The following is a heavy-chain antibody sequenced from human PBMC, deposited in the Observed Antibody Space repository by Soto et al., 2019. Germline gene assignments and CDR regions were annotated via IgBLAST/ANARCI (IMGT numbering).Heavy chain of an antibody. CDR2: ISSSGTNT. Sequence: QVQLVESGGDLVNPGGSLRLSCAASGFSISDYYMSWIRQAPGKGLEWVSFISSSGTNTKYADSVKGRFTISRDNARNSLYLQMNSLRAEDTAVYYCARDSDNTVVVPHVAGDNRFDPWGQGTRVTVSS. CDR1: GFSISDYY. CDR3: ARDSDNTVVVPHVAGDNRFDP. V-gene: IGHV3-11*06. J-gene: IGHJ5*02. D-gene: IGHD2-2*01.